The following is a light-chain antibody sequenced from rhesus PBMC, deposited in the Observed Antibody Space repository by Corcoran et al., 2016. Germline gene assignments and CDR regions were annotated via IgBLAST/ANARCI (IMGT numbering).Light chain of an antibody. CDR3: QHGFGTPWT. Sequence: DIQMTQSPSSLSASVGDRVTIPCRASENVNNYLNWYQQKPGKALKLLIYQASTLQSGVPSRFSGSGSGTDYTFTISSLQPEDVATYYCQHGFGTPWTFGQGTKVEIK. CDR1: ENVNNY. CDR2: QAS. J-gene: IGKJ1*01. V-gene: IGKV1-74*01.